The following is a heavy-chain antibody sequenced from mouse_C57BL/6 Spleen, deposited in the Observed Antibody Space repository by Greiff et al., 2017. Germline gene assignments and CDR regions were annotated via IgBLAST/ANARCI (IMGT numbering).Heavy chain of an antibody. V-gene: IGHV6-6*01. Sequence: EVQLQESGGGLVQPGGSMKLSCAASGFTFSDAWMDWVRQSPEKGLEWVAEIRNKDNNHATYYAESVKGRFTISRDDSKSSVYLQMNRLRAEDTGIYYCTGGYFDVWGTGTTVTVSS. CDR1: GFTFSDAW. CDR2: IRNKDNNHAT. J-gene: IGHJ1*03. CDR3: TGGYFDV.